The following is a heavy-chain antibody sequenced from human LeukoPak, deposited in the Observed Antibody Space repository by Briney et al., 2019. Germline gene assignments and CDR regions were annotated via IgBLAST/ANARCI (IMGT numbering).Heavy chain of an antibody. Sequence: SETLSLTCAVYGGSFSGYYWSWIRQPPGKGLEWIGEINHSGSTNYNPSLKSRVTISVDTSKNQFSLKLSSVTAADTAVYYCAKDRSLGSWMVRGVDYYMDVWGKGTTVTISS. J-gene: IGHJ6*03. D-gene: IGHD3-10*01. CDR2: INHSGST. CDR3: AKDRSLGSWMVRGVDYYMDV. V-gene: IGHV4-34*01. CDR1: GGSFSGYY.